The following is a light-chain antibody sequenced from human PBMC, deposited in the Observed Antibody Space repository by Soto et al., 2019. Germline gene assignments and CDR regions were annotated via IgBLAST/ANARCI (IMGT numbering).Light chain of an antibody. Sequence: TVLSQIPGTLSLSRVEIAALSCMARKSVSSSYLAWYQQKPGQAPRLLIYGASSRATGIPDRFSGSGSGTDFTRTITRLEPEDFTVYYCQQYGSSPCAFGLGTRLEIK. CDR3: QQYGSSPCA. V-gene: IGKV3-20*01. J-gene: IGKJ5*01. CDR2: GAS. CDR1: KSVSSSY.